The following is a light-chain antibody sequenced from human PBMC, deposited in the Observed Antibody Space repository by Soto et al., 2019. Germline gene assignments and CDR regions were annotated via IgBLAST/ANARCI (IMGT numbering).Light chain of an antibody. CDR2: EVS. CDR3: SSYAGSNNLV. CDR1: SSDVGAYNY. J-gene: IGLJ1*01. V-gene: IGLV2-8*01. Sequence: QSALTQPASVSGSPGQSITISCTGTSSDVGAYNYVSWYQQHPGKAPKLMIYEVSKRPSGVPDRFSGSKSGNTASLTVSGLQAEDEADYYCSSYAGSNNLVFGTGTKLTVL.